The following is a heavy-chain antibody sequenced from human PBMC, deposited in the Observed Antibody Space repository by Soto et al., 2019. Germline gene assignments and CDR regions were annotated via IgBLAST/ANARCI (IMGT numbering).Heavy chain of an antibody. D-gene: IGHD2-21*01. J-gene: IGHJ4*02. V-gene: IGHV1-24*01. CDR3: ATLYVVVIAIWGGYFDY. CDR2: FDPEDGET. Sequence: ASVKVSCKVSGDTLTELSMHWVRQAPGKGLEWMGGFDPEDGETIYAQQFQGRVTMTEDTSTDTAYMELSSLRSEDTAVYYCATLYVVVIAIWGGYFDYWGQGTLVTVSS. CDR1: GDTLTELS.